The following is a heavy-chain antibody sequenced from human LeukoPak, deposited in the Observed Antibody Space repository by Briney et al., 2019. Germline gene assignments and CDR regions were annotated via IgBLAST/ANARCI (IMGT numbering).Heavy chain of an antibody. V-gene: IGHV4-39*07. CDR3: ARERRRYTGDHNWFDP. CDR2: IYYSGST. Sequence: SETLSLTCTVSGGSISSSSYYWGWIRQPPGKGLEWIGSIYYSGSTYYNPSLKSRVTISVDTSKNQFSLKLSSVTAADTAVYYCARERRRYTGDHNWFDPWGQGTLVTVSS. D-gene: IGHD2-21*02. J-gene: IGHJ5*02. CDR1: GGSISSSSYY.